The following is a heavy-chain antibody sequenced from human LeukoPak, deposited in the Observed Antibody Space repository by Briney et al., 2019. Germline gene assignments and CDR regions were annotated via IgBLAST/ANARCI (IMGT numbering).Heavy chain of an antibody. CDR1: GGSFSGYY. J-gene: IGHJ6*03. V-gene: IGHV4-34*01. CDR2: INHSGST. CDR3: ARHPYMDV. Sequence: SETLSLTCAVYGGSFSGYYWSWIRQPPGKGLEWIGEINHSGSTNYNPSLKSRVTMSVDTSNNQFSLKLSSVTAADTAVYYCARHPYMDVWGKGTTVTISS.